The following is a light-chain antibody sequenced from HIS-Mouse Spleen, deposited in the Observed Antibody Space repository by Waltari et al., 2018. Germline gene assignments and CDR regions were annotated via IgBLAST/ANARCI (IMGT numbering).Light chain of an antibody. Sequence: EIVLTLSPGTPSLSPGERATLSCRASQSVSSSYLAWYQQKPGQAPRLLIYGASSRATGIPDRFSGSGSGTDFTLTISRLEPEDFAVYYCQQYGSSPPWTFGQGTKVEIK. CDR2: GAS. CDR3: QQYGSSPPWT. V-gene: IGKV3-20*01. CDR1: QSVSSSY. J-gene: IGKJ1*01.